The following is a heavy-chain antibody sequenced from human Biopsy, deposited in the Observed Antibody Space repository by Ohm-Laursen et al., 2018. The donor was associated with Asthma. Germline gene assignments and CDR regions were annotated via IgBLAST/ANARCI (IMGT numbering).Heavy chain of an antibody. Sequence: SLGLSCAASGFTVSRDHMFWVRQAPGKGLEWVSVMYSGGTSHTADSVRGRFTISRDFSKNTLHLQMHSLRVEDTAVYYCARGDSSGWSHYYFDYWGQGTLVTVSS. D-gene: IGHD6-19*01. CDR2: MYSGGTS. V-gene: IGHV3-53*01. CDR3: ARGDSSGWSHYYFDY. J-gene: IGHJ4*02. CDR1: GFTVSRDH.